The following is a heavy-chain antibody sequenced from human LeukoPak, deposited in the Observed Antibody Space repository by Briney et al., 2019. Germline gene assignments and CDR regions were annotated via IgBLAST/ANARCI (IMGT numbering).Heavy chain of an antibody. D-gene: IGHD2-2*01. V-gene: IGHV1-69*05. J-gene: IGHJ3*02. Sequence: SVKVSCKASGGTFSSYAISWVRQAPGQGREWMGGIIPIFGTANYAQKFQGRVTITTDESTSTAYMELSSLRSEDTAVYYCARAYCSSTSCPHDAFDIWGQGAMVTVSS. CDR3: ARAYCSSTSCPHDAFDI. CDR1: GGTFSSYA. CDR2: IIPIFGTA.